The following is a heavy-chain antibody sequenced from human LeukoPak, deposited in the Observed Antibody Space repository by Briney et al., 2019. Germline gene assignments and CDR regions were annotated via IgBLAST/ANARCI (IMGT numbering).Heavy chain of an antibody. CDR2: IKQDGSEK. V-gene: IGHV3-7*01. D-gene: IGHD3-16*01. CDR1: GFTFSSYW. CDR3: ARADTIGGRPYAFDI. J-gene: IGHJ3*02. Sequence: GGSLRLSCAASGFTFSSYWMSWVRQAPGKGLEWAANIKQDGSEKYYVDSVKGRFTISRDNAKNSLYLQMNSLRAEDTAVYYCARADTIGGRPYAFDIWGHGTMVTVSS.